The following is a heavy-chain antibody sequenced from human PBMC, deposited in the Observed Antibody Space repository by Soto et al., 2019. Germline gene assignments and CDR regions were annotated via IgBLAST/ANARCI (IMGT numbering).Heavy chain of an antibody. CDR3: AKARSITMVRGVIGWFDP. CDR1: VSTFSSYG. D-gene: IGHD3-10*01. CDR2: ISYDGSNK. Sequence: GRSLRLSCAASVSTFSSYGMHWVRQAPGKGLEWVAVISYDGSNKYYADSVKGRFTISRDNSKNTLYLQMNSLRAEDTAVYYCAKARSITMVRGVIGWFDPWGQGT. V-gene: IGHV3-30*18. J-gene: IGHJ5*02.